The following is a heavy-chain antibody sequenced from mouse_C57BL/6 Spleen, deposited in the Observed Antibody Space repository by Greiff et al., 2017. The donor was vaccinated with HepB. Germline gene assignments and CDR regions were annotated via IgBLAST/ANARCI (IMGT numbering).Heavy chain of an antibody. Sequence: QVQLKQPGAELVMPGASVKLSCKASGYTFTSYWMHWVKQRPGQGLEWIGEIDPSDSYTNYNQKFKGKSTLTVDKSSSTAYMQLSSLTSEDSAVYYCARSPRGYYAMDYWGQGTSVTVSS. CDR3: ARSPRGYYAMDY. J-gene: IGHJ4*01. CDR1: GYTFTSYW. CDR2: IDPSDSYT. D-gene: IGHD6-1*01. V-gene: IGHV1-69*01.